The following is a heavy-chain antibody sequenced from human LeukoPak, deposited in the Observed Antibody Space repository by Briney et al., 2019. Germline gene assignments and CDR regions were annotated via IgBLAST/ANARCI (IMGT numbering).Heavy chain of an antibody. CDR1: GYTFTSYD. D-gene: IGHD2-15*01. V-gene: IGHV1-8*01. CDR3: ARGQGCYPSYYYYGMDV. Sequence: ASVKVSCKASGYTFTSYDINWVRQATGQGLEWMGWMNPNSGNTGYAQKFQGRVTMTRNTSISTAYMELSSLRSEDTAVYYCARGQGCYPSYYYYGMDVWGQGTTVTVSS. J-gene: IGHJ6*02. CDR2: MNPNSGNT.